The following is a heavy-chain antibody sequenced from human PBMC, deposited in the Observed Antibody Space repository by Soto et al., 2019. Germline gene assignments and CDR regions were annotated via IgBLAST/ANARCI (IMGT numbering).Heavy chain of an antibody. CDR2: ISYDGINT. D-gene: IGHD4-17*01. V-gene: IGHV3-30*18. CDR3: ANPGYGDYSNFCAFDI. J-gene: IGHJ3*02. Sequence: QVQLVESGGGVVQPGRSLRLSCAASGFTFSSYGMHWVRQAPGKGLEWVAVISYDGINTYYADSVKGRFTISRDTSKNTLYLQMNSLRAADKAVYYCANPGYGDYSNFCAFDIWGQGKLVPFSA. CDR1: GFTFSSYG.